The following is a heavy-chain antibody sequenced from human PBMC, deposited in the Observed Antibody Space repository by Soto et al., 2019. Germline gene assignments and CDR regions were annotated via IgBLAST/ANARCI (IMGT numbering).Heavy chain of an antibody. V-gene: IGHV2-5*02. D-gene: IGHD3-9*01. CDR1: GFSLSTSGVG. J-gene: IGHJ4*02. CDR3: AHQVPEDWPLDY. CDR2: IYWDDSK. Sequence: QITLKESGPTLVRPTQTLTLTCAFSGFSLSTSGVGVFCIRHPPGKSLAWLAVIYWDDSKHYSPSLRSRLTITKDTSKNHVVLTMTNMDPMDTGTYYCAHQVPEDWPLDYWGQGTLVTVSS.